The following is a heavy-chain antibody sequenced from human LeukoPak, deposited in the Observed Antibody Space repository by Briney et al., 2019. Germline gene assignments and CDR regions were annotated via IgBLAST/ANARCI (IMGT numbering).Heavy chain of an antibody. CDR2: IFTGGSS. CDR1: GGSVSSESYH. V-gene: IGHV4-61*01. CDR3: ARGVGGVREGFDI. D-gene: IGHD3-16*01. J-gene: IGHJ3*02. Sequence: SETLSLTCTVSGGSVSSESYHWTWIRQPPGKGLEWIAYIFTGGSSYYNPSLKSRVTISVATSKNQFSLKLNSVTAADAAQYHCARGVGGVREGFDIWGQGTMVTVSS.